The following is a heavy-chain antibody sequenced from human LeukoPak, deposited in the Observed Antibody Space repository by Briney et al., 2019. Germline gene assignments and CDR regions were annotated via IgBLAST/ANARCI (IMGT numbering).Heavy chain of an antibody. V-gene: IGHV3-9*01. CDR1: GFIFSDYY. D-gene: IGHD6-19*01. Sequence: PGGSLRLSCAASGFIFSDYYMSWIRQAPGKGLEWVSGISWNSGSIGYADSVKGRFTISRDNAKNSLYLQMNGLRAEDTALYYCAKDIQYYSSGWYFLTPGGGAFDYWGQGTLVTVSS. J-gene: IGHJ4*02. CDR3: AKDIQYYSSGWYFLTPGGGAFDY. CDR2: ISWNSGSI.